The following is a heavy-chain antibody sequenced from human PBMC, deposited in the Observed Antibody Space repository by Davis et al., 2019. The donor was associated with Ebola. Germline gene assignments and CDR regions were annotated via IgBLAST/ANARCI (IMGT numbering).Heavy chain of an antibody. Sequence: GESLKISCKGSGYSFTSYWIGWVRQMPGKGLEWMGIIYPGDSDTRYSPSFQGQVTISADKSISTAYLQWSSLKASDTAMYYCARRITMPHGCDAFDIWGQGTMVTVSS. CDR2: IYPGDSDT. CDR1: GYSFTSYW. V-gene: IGHV5-51*01. D-gene: IGHD3-10*01. J-gene: IGHJ3*02. CDR3: ARRITMPHGCDAFDI.